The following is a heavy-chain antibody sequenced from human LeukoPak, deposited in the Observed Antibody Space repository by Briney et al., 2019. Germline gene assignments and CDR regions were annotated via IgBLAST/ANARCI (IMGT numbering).Heavy chain of an antibody. CDR1: GGSVSNPYSY. CDR2: VYYIGTT. D-gene: IGHD6-6*01. Sequence: PSETLSLTCTVSGGSVSNPYSYWSWIRQPPGKGLEWIGNVYYIGTTSYNSSLKSRVTISIDTSRNQFSLEVTSMTAADTAVYYCARNTSSSSWFDPWGQGTLVTVSS. J-gene: IGHJ5*02. CDR3: ARNTSSSSWFDP. V-gene: IGHV4-61*01.